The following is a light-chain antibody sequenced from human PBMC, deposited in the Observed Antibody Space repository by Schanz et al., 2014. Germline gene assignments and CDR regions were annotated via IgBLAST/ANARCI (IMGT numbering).Light chain of an antibody. CDR2: EVS. V-gene: IGLV2-14*01. CDR3: SSYTRSSPVV. Sequence: QSALTQPASVSGSPGQSITISCTGTSSDVGAYNYVSWYQQHPGKAPKLMIYEVSERPSGVPDRFSGSKSANTASLTISGLQAEDEADYYCSSYTRSSPVVFGGGTKVTVL. CDR1: SSDVGAYNY. J-gene: IGLJ2*01.